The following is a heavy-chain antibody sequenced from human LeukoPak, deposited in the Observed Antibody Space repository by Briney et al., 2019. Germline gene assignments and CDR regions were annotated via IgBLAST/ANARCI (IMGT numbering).Heavy chain of an antibody. V-gene: IGHV3-23*01. J-gene: IGHJ4*02. CDR1: GFTFSNFA. CDR2: ISGSGHNT. Sequence: GGSLRLSCAASGFTFSNFAMSWVRQAPGKGLEWVSAISGSGHNTYYTDSVKGRLTISRDNSKYTLYLQMDSLRAEDTAVYYCAKGLFTLVRGVVFDYWGQGTLVTVSS. CDR3: AKGLFTLVRGVVFDY. D-gene: IGHD3-10*01.